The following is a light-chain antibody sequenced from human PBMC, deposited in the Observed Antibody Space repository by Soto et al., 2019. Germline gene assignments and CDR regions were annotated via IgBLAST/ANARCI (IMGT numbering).Light chain of an antibody. J-gene: IGKJ1*01. Sequence: EIVMPQSPATLSVSPVERATLSCRASQGVGSTLAWYQQKPGQTPRLLIYAASTRATGVPARFSGSGSGTEFTLTISRLEPEDFAVYDGQQYGSSPRTFGQGTKVDIK. V-gene: IGKV3-15*01. CDR2: AAS. CDR1: QGVGST. CDR3: QQYGSSPRT.